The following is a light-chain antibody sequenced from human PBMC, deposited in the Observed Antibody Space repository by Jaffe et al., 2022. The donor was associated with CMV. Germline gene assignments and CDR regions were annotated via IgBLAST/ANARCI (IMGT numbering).Light chain of an antibody. CDR2: AAS. CDR3: LQDYIYPRT. Sequence: AIQMTQSPSSLSASVGDRITITCRASQDIRNDLGWYQQKPGKAPKFLIYAASSLQSGVPSRFSGSGSGTDFTLTISNLQPEDFATYYCLQDYIYPRTFGQGTKVEFK. CDR1: QDIRND. J-gene: IGKJ1*01. V-gene: IGKV1-6*01.